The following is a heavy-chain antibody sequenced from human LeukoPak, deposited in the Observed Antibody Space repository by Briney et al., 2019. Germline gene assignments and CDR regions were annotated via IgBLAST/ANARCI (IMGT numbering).Heavy chain of an antibody. Sequence: GGSLRLSCAASGFTFSSYGMHWVRQAPGNGLEWVAVISYDGSNKYYADSVKGRFTISRDNSKNTPYLQMNSLRAEDTAVYYCAKGTGSYDRYYYYGMDVWGKGTTVTVSS. V-gene: IGHV3-30*18. CDR1: GFTFSSYG. D-gene: IGHD3-10*01. J-gene: IGHJ6*04. CDR3: AKGTGSYDRYYYYGMDV. CDR2: ISYDGSNK.